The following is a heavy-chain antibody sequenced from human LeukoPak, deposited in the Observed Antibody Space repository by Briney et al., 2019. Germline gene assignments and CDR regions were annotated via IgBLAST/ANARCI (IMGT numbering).Heavy chain of an antibody. V-gene: IGHV5-51*01. D-gene: IGHD2-2*02. Sequence: GESLQISCKGSGYSFTSYWIGWVRQMPGKGLEWMGIIYTGDADTRYSPSFQGQVTISADKSISTAYLQWSSLKASDTAMYYCARQEDIVVVPAAITNFDYWGQGTLVTVSS. J-gene: IGHJ4*02. CDR2: IYTGDADT. CDR3: ARQEDIVVVPAAITNFDY. CDR1: GYSFTSYW.